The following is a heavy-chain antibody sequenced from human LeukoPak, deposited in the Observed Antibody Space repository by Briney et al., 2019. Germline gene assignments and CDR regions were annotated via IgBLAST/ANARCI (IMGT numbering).Heavy chain of an antibody. CDR1: GFTVSSNY. CDR2: IYAGGNT. D-gene: IGHD6-6*01. CDR3: AKDISIEVRPAFDC. J-gene: IGHJ4*02. V-gene: IGHV3-66*01. Sequence: GGSLRLSCAASGFTVSSNYMSWVRQAAGQGLEWVLVIYAGGNTYYADAVKGRFSISRDNSKNTLYLQMNSLRVDDTAIYYCAKDISIEVRPAFDCWGQGTLVTVSS.